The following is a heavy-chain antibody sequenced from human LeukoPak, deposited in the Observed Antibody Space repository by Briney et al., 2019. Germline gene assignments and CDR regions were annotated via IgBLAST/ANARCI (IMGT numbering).Heavy chain of an antibody. CDR2: INPSGGST. Sequence: ATVKVSCKASGYTFTSYYMHWVRQAPGQGLEWMGIINPSGGSTSYAQKFQGRVTMTRSTSMSTAYMELSSLRSEDTAVYYCARGPPNRGYDYWGQGTLVTVSS. CDR1: GYTFTSYY. J-gene: IGHJ4*02. D-gene: IGHD7-27*01. CDR3: ARGPPNRGYDY. V-gene: IGHV1-46*01.